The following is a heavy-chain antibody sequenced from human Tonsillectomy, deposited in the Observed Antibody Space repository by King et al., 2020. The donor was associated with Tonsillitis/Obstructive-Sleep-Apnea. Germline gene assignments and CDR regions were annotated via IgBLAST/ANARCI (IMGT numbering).Heavy chain of an antibody. CDR1: GGSIRTSSYY. V-gene: IGHV4-39*01. CDR2: IYYSGST. Sequence: QLQESGPRLVKPSETLSLTCTASGGSIRTSSYYWGWIRQLPGKGLEWIGSIYYSGSTYYNPSLTSRVTISVDTSNNQFSLKLRSVTAADTAVYYFARHRLAKWQLMYYFDYWGQGTLVTVSS. D-gene: IGHD1-26*01. J-gene: IGHJ4*02. CDR3: ARHRLAKWQLMYYFDY.